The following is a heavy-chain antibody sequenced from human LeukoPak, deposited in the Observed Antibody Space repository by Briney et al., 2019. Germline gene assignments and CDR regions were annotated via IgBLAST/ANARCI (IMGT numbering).Heavy chain of an antibody. V-gene: IGHV1-18*01. J-gene: IGHJ4*02. D-gene: IGHD5-18*01. CDR3: ARERDTALAPYLDY. Sequence: ASVKVSCKTSGYTFIIYSIGWVRQAPGQGLEWMGWISTYNGDTKYAQKFQDRVTMTTDTSTSTAYLEMRRLRFDDTAVYFCARERDTALAPYLDYWGQGTLLTVSS. CDR1: GYTFIIYS. CDR2: ISTYNGDT.